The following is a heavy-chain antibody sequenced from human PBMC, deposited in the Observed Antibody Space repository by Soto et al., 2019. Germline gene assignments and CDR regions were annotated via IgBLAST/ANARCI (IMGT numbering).Heavy chain of an antibody. Sequence: QVQLVESGGGVVQPGRSLRRSGAASGFTFSSYGMYWVRQAPGKGLEGVTVISYDGRNKYYADSVKCRFTISRDISKKSLSLQMNSLSVDDTAVYYCAKEENYYDPSPWGIDYWGRGNLVSVSS. J-gene: IGHJ4*02. CDR1: GFTFSSYG. D-gene: IGHD3-22*01. CDR2: ISYDGRNK. CDR3: AKEENYYDPSPWGIDY. V-gene: IGHV3-30*18.